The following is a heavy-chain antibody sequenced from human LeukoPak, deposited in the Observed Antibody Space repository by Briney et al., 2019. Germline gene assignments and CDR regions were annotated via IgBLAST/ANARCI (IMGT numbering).Heavy chain of an antibody. CDR1: GGSFSGYY. CDR3: ARGVGSSWYGWFDP. Sequence: SETLSLTCAVYGGSFSGYYWSWIRQPPGKGLEWIGEINHSGSTNYNPSLKSRATISVDTSKNQFSLKLSSVTAADTAVYYCARGVGSSWYGWFDPWGQGTLVTVSS. V-gene: IGHV4-34*01. CDR2: INHSGST. D-gene: IGHD6-13*01. J-gene: IGHJ5*02.